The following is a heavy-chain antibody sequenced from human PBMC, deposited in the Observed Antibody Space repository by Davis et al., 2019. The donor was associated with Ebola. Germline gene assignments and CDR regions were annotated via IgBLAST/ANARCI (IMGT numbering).Heavy chain of an antibody. V-gene: IGHV3-21*06. Sequence: SVKGRFTISRDNAKNSLSLQMNSLRADDTAMYYCARDHYDSLTGYYSYFDYWGQGTLVTVSS. D-gene: IGHD3-9*01. J-gene: IGHJ4*02. CDR3: ARDHYDSLTGYYSYFDY.